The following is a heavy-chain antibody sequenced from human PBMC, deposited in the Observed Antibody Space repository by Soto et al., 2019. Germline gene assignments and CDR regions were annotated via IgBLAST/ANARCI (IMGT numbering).Heavy chain of an antibody. CDR1: GDSMSSSDYY. J-gene: IGHJ4*02. CDR3: ARRTVNIRTFYSGLKTHCFDY. CDR2: IYYSGST. V-gene: IGHV4-39*01. Sequence: SETLSLACAVSGDSMSSSDYYWGWIRQPPGKGLEWIGSIYYSGSTYYNPSLQSRVAISVDTSKNQFSLKLKSVTAADTAIYYCARRTVNIRTFYSGLKTHCFDYWGQGAPVTVSS. D-gene: IGHD6-19*01.